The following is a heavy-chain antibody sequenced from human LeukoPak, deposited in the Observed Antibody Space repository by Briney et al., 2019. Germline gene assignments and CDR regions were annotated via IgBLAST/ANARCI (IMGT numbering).Heavy chain of an antibody. J-gene: IGHJ4*02. CDR2: ISAYNGNT. Sequence: GASVKVSCKASGYTFTSYGISWVRQAPGQGLEWMGWISAYNGNTNYAQKLQGRVTMTTDTSTSTAYMELRSLRSDDMAVYYCAREALLLSGYAFDYWGQGTLVTVSS. D-gene: IGHD3-22*01. CDR1: GYTFTSYG. CDR3: AREALLLSGYAFDY. V-gene: IGHV1-18*03.